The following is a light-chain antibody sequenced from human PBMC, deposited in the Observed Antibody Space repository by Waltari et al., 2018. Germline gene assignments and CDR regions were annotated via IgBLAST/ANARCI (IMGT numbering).Light chain of an antibody. CDR2: WAS. CDR3: QQYYSTSLT. CDR1: QSVFYSSDNKNY. V-gene: IGKV4-1*01. J-gene: IGKJ4*01. Sequence: IVLTQSPDSLAVSLGERATIDCKSSQSVFYSSDNKNYLAWYQQKPGQPPKLLIYWASTRDSGVPDRFSGSGSGTHFTLSISGLQAEDVAVYYCQQYYSTSLTFGGGTKVEIK.